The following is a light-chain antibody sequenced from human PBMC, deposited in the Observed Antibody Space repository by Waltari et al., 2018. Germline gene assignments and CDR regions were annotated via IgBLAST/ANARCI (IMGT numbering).Light chain of an antibody. CDR2: EAS. CDR1: QNIGRY. Sequence: EIVLTQSPGTLSLSPGERATLSCRASQNIGRYLVWYQQKPGQAPRLLIYEASRRATGIPERFSGSGSWTDVSLTISRLEPEDFAIYYCQNHERLPATFGQGTKVEIK. V-gene: IGKV3-20*01. CDR3: QNHERLPAT. J-gene: IGKJ1*01.